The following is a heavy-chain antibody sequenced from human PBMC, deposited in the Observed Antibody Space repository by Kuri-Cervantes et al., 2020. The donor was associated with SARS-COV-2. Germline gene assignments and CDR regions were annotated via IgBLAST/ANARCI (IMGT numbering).Heavy chain of an antibody. CDR3: AREGYYDSSGNYAATGMDV. D-gene: IGHD3-22*01. Sequence: ETLSLTCAASGFTFSSYSMNWVRQAPGKGLEWVSYISSSSSTIYYADSVKGRFTISRDNSNNTVYLQMNSLRTGDTAVYFCAREGYYDSSGNYAATGMDVWGKGTTVTVSS. CDR2: ISSSSSTI. V-gene: IGHV3-48*01. CDR1: GFTFSSYS. J-gene: IGHJ6*03.